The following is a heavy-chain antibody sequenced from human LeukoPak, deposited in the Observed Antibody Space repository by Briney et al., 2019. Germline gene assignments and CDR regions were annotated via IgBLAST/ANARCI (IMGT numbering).Heavy chain of an antibody. CDR1: GFTFSSYE. D-gene: IGHD5-12*01. Sequence: GGSLRLSCAASGFTFSSYEMNWVRQAPGKGLEWVSYISGSGSTRYYAHSVKGRFTISTDNAKNSLFLQLNSLRAEDTAVYYCARVRSRGYSGYGYWGQGTLVTVSS. V-gene: IGHV3-48*03. CDR2: ISGSGSTR. J-gene: IGHJ4*02. CDR3: ARVRSRGYSGYGY.